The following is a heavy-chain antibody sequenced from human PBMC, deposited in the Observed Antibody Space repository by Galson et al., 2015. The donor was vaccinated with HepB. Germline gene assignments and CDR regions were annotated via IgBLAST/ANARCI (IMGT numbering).Heavy chain of an antibody. Sequence: SLRLPCAASGFPFNNAWMTWVRQAPGMGLEWVGRLKSKTDGETTDYAAPVKGRFTISRDDSKNRLYLQMNSLKTEDTAVYYCTTDVYYSTYWSWLDPWGQGTLVTVSS. V-gene: IGHV3-15*01. CDR1: GFPFNNAW. D-gene: IGHD2-8*02. J-gene: IGHJ5*02. CDR3: TTDVYYSTYWSWLDP. CDR2: LKSKTDGETT.